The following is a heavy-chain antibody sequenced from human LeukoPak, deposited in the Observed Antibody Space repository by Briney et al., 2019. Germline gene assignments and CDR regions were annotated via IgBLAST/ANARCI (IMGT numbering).Heavy chain of an antibody. CDR2: IHHSGDT. D-gene: IGHD3-22*01. CDR3: ARLGGYYDPPDY. J-gene: IGHJ4*02. Sequence: SETLSLTCTVSGGSIRSSTYYWAWIRQPPGKGLEWTGTIHHSGDTYYNPSLKSRVTISVDTSKNQFSLNLSSVTAADTAVYYCARLGGYYDPPDYWGEGTLVTVSS. V-gene: IGHV4-39*01. CDR1: GGSIRSSTYY.